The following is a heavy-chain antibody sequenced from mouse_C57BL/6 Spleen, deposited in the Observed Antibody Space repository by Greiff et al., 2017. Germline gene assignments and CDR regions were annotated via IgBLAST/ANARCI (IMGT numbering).Heavy chain of an antibody. J-gene: IGHJ2*01. Sequence: QVQLKQSGAELAKPGASVKLSCKASGYTFTSYWMHWVKPRPGQGLEWIGYINPSSGCTTYNQKFKDKAALTANKSSSTDYMQLSSPTYEDSAVYYCARWTAQATYYFDDWGKGTTLTVSS. CDR1: GYTFTSYW. V-gene: IGHV1-7*01. D-gene: IGHD3-2*02. CDR3: ARWTAQATYYFDD. CDR2: INPSSGCT.